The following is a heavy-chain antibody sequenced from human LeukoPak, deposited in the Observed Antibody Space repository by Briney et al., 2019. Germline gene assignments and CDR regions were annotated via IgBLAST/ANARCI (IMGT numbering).Heavy chain of an antibody. CDR3: ARDYWYYDYVWGSYRPRTDAFDI. V-gene: IGHV3-48*03. CDR1: GFTFSTYE. J-gene: IGHJ3*02. CDR2: ISTSGSTI. Sequence: GGSLRLSCAASGFTFSTYEMNWGREAPGKGLEGGSYISTSGSTIYYADSVKGRFTISRDNAKNSLYLQMNSLRAEDTAVYYCARDYWYYDYVWGSYRPRTDAFDIWGQGTMVTVSS. D-gene: IGHD3-16*02.